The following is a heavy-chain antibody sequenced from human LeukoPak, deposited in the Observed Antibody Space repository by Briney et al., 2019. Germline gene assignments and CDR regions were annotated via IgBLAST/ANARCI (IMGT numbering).Heavy chain of an antibody. CDR2: IYYSGST. D-gene: IGHD3/OR15-3a*01. CDR1: GGSISSSSYY. J-gene: IGHJ1*01. CDR3: ARVEGSLGWSENFQF. Sequence: SETLSLTCTVSGGSISSSSYYWGWIRQPPGKGLEWIGSIYYSGSTYYNPSLKSRVIISVDTSNNDFSLKLTSATAADTAVYYCARVEGSLGWSENFQFWGRGTLVTVSS. V-gene: IGHV4-39*02.